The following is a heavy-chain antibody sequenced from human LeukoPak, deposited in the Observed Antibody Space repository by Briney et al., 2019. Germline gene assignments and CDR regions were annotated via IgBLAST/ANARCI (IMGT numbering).Heavy chain of an antibody. CDR1: VGSLTGYS. J-gene: IGHJ4*02. CDR2: IKLSGST. CDR3: AIGQEEWELLRRAVHFDH. D-gene: IGHD1-26*01. Sequence: SQTLSLSCAVSVGSLTGYSWSWIRQTPRKGLEWIGEIKLSGSTNYNTSLTSRVTILVDTSRNPFSLRLSAVTAADTAVYYCAIGQEEWELLRRAVHFDHWSQGTLVNV. V-gene: IGHV4-34*01.